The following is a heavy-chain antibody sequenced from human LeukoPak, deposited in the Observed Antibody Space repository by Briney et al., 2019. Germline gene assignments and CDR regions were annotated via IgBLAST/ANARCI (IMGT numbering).Heavy chain of an antibody. CDR3: ASLFWSGYIDY. CDR2: IKQDGSEK. V-gene: IGHV3-7*01. D-gene: IGHD3-3*01. J-gene: IGHJ4*02. CDR1: GLTFSSYW. Sequence: GGSLRLSCAASGLTFSSYWMSWVRQAPGKGLEWVANIKQDGSEKYYVDSVKGRFTISTDNAKNSLYLQMNSLRAEDTAVYYCASLFWSGYIDYWGQGTLVTVSS.